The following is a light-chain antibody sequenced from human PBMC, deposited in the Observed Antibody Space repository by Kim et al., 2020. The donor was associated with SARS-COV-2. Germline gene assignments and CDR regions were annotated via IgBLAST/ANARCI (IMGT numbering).Light chain of an antibody. CDR1: QDISNY. Sequence: SASVGDRVTITCQASQDISNYLNWYQQKPGKAPKLLIYDASNLETGVPSRFSGSGSGTDFTFTISSLQPEDIATYYCQQYDNRLTFGGGTKVDIK. V-gene: IGKV1-33*01. CDR2: DAS. CDR3: QQYDNRLT. J-gene: IGKJ4*01.